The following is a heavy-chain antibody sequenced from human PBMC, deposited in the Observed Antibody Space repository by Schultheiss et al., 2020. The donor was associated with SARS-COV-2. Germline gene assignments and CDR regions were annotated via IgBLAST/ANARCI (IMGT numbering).Heavy chain of an antibody. CDR1: GGSFSGYY. J-gene: IGHJ4*02. Sequence: SETLSLTCAVYGGSFSGYYWSWIRQPPGKGLEWIGSFSYSGSTYYNPSLKSRVTISVDTSKNQFSLRLSSVTAADTTVYYCARHVIDLWPIDHWGQGTLVTVSS. V-gene: IGHV4-34*01. D-gene: IGHD3-10*01. CDR2: FSYSGST. CDR3: ARHVIDLWPIDH.